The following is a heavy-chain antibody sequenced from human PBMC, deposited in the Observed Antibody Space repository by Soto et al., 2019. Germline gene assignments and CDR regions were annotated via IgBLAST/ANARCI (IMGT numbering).Heavy chain of an antibody. Sequence: SETLSLTCTVSGGSISSYYWSWIRQPPGKGLEWIGYIYYSGSTNYNPSLKRRVTISVDTSKNQFSLKLSSVTAADTAVYYCARDGDGRMTTNPYYYNGMDVWGPGTTVTVSS. CDR1: GGSISSYY. J-gene: IGHJ6*02. D-gene: IGHD4-4*01. CDR2: IYYSGST. V-gene: IGHV4-59*01. CDR3: ARDGDGRMTTNPYYYNGMDV.